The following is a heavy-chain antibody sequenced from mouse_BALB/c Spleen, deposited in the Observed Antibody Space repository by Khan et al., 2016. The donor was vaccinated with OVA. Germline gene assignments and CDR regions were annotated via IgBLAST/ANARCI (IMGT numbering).Heavy chain of an antibody. Sequence: EVQLKESGPSLVKPSQTLSLTCSVTGDSITSGYWNWIRKFPGNKLEYMGYIIYTGYTYYNPSLKSRISITRHTSKNQYYLQLSSVTDEDTATYYCARSTYRYAFVYWGQGTLVTVSA. CDR1: GDSITSGY. J-gene: IGHJ3*01. D-gene: IGHD2-12*01. V-gene: IGHV3-8*02. CDR3: ARSTYRYAFVY. CDR2: IIYTGYT.